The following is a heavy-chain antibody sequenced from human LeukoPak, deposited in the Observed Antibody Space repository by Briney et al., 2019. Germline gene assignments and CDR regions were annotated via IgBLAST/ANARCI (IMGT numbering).Heavy chain of an antibody. CDR1: GGSISNYH. CDR2: IHTSGST. D-gene: IGHD6-19*01. J-gene: IGHJ4*02. V-gene: IGHV4-4*07. Sequence: SETLSLTCTLSGGSISNYHWSWIRQPAGKGLEWIGQIHTSGSTNYNPPLTSRVTLSIDTPENQLSLTIRSVTAADTAIYYCARRHISSGWSFDYWGQGTLVTVSS. CDR3: ARRHISSGWSFDY.